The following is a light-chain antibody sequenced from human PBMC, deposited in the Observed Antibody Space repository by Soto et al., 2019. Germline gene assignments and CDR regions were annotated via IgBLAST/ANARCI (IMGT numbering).Light chain of an antibody. V-gene: IGKV3-11*01. Sequence: TVLTQSPATLSLSPGERATLSCKASQSIGNSLGWFQQKPGQAPRLLIDDAFNRATGIPARFTGSGSGSDFTLTIQGREPEDFGVYGGGKRYMWPFTCGGGTKVDIK. CDR2: DAF. J-gene: IGKJ4*01. CDR1: QSIGNS. CDR3: GKRYMWPFT.